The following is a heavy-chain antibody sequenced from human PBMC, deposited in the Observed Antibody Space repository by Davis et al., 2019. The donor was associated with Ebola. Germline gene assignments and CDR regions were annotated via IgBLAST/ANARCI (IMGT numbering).Heavy chain of an antibody. V-gene: IGHV3-23*01. CDR1: VITFSSYA. D-gene: IGHD2-2*01. CDR3: AKVPAAALYFDY. Sequence: GESLKISCTDSVITFSSYAMSWVRQAPGKGLEWVSAISGSGGSTYYADSVKGRFTISRDNSKNTLYLQMNSLRAEDTAVYYCAKVPAAALYFDYWGQGTLVTVSS. J-gene: IGHJ4*02. CDR2: ISGSGGST.